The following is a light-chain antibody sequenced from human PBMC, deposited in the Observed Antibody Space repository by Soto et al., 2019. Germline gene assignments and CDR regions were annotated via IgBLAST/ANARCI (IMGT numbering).Light chain of an antibody. Sequence: QSAPDSACLRVWAPGQVDNHLFIWNHKCLGAYNYVSWYQQHPGKVPKLMIYEVTNRPSGLSNRFSGSKSGNTASLTISGLQAEDEAEYFCSSYSSTNTLYVFGTGTKLTVL. V-gene: IGLV2-14*01. CDR2: EVT. CDR1: KCLGAYNY. CDR3: SSYSSTNTLYV. J-gene: IGLJ1*01.